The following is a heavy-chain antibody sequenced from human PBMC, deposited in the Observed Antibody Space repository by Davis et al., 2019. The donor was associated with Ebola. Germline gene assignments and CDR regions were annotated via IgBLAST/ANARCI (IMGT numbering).Heavy chain of an antibody. V-gene: IGHV4-59*01. CDR1: ACSISSYY. Sequence: SATLSLTSTVSACSISSYYRSWIRQPPGKGLEWIGYIYYIGSTNYNPSLKSRVTISVDTSKNQFSLKLSSVTAADTAVYYCARERGYSYGRLYYFDYWGQGTLVTVSS. CDR3: ARERGYSYGRLYYFDY. CDR2: IYYIGST. J-gene: IGHJ4*02. D-gene: IGHD5-18*01.